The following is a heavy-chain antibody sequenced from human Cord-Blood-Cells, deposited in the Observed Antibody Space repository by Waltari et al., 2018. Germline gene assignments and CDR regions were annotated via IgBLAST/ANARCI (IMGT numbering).Heavy chain of an antibody. J-gene: IGHJ4*02. CDR3: ARDGGPTGIYYFDY. V-gene: IGHV3-30*04. CDR1: GFTFSSYA. D-gene: IGHD1-1*01. CDR2: ISYDGSNK. Sequence: QVQLVESGGGVVQPGRSLRLSCAASGFTFSSYAMHWVRRAPGKGLEWVAVISYDGSNKYYADSVKGRFTISRDNSKNTLYLQMNSLRAEDTAVYYCARDGGPTGIYYFDYWGQGTLVTVSS.